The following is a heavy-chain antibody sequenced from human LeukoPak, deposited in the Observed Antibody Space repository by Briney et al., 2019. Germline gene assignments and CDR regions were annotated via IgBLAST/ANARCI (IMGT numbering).Heavy chain of an antibody. CDR2: ISTIGYT. CDR1: GFIFSDYY. CDR3: TRRDCTRTSCYASD. J-gene: IGHJ4*02. D-gene: IGHD2-2*01. V-gene: IGHV3-11*06. Sequence: AGGPLRLSCTASGFIFSDYYMGWVRQAPGQGLEWISYISTIGYTSYADSVKGRFTISRDTAKKSVYLQMNSLRAEDTSIYYCTRRDCTRTSCYASDWGQGTLVTVSS.